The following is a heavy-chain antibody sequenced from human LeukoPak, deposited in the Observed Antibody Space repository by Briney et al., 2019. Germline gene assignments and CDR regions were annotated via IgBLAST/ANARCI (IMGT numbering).Heavy chain of an antibody. J-gene: IGHJ4*02. CDR1: GFTFSTYW. CDR3: ARRGDSGSLDY. D-gene: IGHD6-6*01. CDR2: LKEDGAEK. Sequence: GGSLRLSCVASGFTFSTYWMSWVRQAPGKGLEWVANLKEDGAEKYYVDSVKGRFTISRDNVKNSLYLQMNNLRVEDTAVYYCARRGDSGSLDYWGQGTLVTLSS. V-gene: IGHV3-7*05.